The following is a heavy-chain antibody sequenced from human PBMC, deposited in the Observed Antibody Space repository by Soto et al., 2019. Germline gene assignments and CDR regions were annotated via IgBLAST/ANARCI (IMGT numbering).Heavy chain of an antibody. CDR3: PRESRAAAENKEASRFSYYYNGKDG. V-gene: IGHV1-18*04. CDR2: ISAYNGNT. CDR1: GYTFTTYG. Sequence: ASVKVSCKASGYTFTTYGISWVRQPPGQGLEWMGCISAYNGNTNYAQKLQGRVTMTTDTSTSTAYMDLRSLRSDDTAVSYCPRESRAAAENKEASRFSYYYNGKDGWGQGTT. D-gene: IGHD6-13*01. J-gene: IGHJ6*02.